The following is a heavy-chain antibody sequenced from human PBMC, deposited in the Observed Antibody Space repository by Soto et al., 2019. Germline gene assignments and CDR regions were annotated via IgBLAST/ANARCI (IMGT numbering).Heavy chain of an antibody. CDR3: AREGEAGGARAFDI. CDR1: GGSISSYY. CDR2: IYYSGST. D-gene: IGHD1-26*01. V-gene: IGHV4-59*01. J-gene: IGHJ3*02. Sequence: QVQLQESGPGLVKPSETLSLTCTVSGGSISSYYWSWIRQPPGKGLEWIGYIYYSGSTNYNPSLKSRVTISVDTSKNQFSLKLSSVTAADTAVYYCAREGEAGGARAFDIWGQGTMVTVSS.